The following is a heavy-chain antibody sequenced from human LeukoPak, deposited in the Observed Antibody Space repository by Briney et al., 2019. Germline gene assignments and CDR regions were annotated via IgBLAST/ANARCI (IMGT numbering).Heavy chain of an antibody. Sequence: EASVKVSCKASGYTFTSYGISWVRQAPGQGLEWMGWISAYNGNTNYAQKLQGRVTMTTDTSTSTAYMELRSVRSDDTAVYYCARVDGIAAASIFDYWGQGTLVTVSS. J-gene: IGHJ4*02. CDR2: ISAYNGNT. D-gene: IGHD6-13*01. CDR1: GYTFTSYG. V-gene: IGHV1-18*01. CDR3: ARVDGIAAASIFDY.